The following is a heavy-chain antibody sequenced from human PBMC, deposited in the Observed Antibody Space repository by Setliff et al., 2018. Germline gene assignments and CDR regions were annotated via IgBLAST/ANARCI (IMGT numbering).Heavy chain of an antibody. V-gene: IGHV1-18*01. D-gene: IGHD6-13*01. Sequence: GASVKVSCKTSGYPFTNYGLSRVRRAPGQGLEWMGWISGHNGDTKLAQNFQGRVTVTTDTFTNTGYMELRSLRSDDTAFYYCARADYSSSLHYFDCWGQGTLVTVSS. CDR2: ISGHNGDT. CDR3: ARADYSSSLHYFDC. CDR1: GYPFTNYG. J-gene: IGHJ4*02.